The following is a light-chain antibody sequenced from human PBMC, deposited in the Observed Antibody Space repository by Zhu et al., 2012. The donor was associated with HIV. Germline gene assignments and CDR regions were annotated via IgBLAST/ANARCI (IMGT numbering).Light chain of an antibody. Sequence: EIVLTQSPATLSLSPGERATLSCRASQSVSSYLAWYQQKPGQAPRLLIYDASNRATGIPARFSGSGSGTDFTLTISSLEPEDFAVYYCQQRSNWPRLTFGGGTQGGDQT. V-gene: IGKV3-11*01. CDR1: QSVSSY. CDR3: QQRSNWPRLT. CDR2: DAS. J-gene: IGKJ4*01.